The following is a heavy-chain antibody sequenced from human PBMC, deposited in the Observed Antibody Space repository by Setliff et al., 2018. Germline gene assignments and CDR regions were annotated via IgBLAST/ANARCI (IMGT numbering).Heavy chain of an antibody. D-gene: IGHD2-15*01. CDR1: GLTFSTYW. J-gene: IGHJ4*02. Sequence: PGGSLRLSCAASGLTFSTYWMSWVRQAPGKGLEWVAVIWDDGGNKYHADSVKGRFTISRDNSKNTLYLQMNSLRPEDTAVYYCARTCSGSGCYAGLESWGQGTPVTVSS. V-gene: IGHV3-33*08. CDR2: IWDDGGNK. CDR3: ARTCSGSGCYAGLES.